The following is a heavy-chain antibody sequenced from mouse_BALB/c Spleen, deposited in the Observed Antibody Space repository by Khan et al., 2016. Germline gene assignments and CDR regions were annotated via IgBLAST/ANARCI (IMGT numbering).Heavy chain of an antibody. D-gene: IGHD1-1*01. CDR2: IYPGDGDT. Sequence: QVQLKQSGAELARPGASVKLSCKASGYTFTSYWMQWVKQRPGQGLEWIGAIYPGDGDTRYTQKFKGKATLTADKSSSTAYMQLSSLASEDSAVYYCARRLYYYGSSRFDYWGQGTTLTVSS. J-gene: IGHJ2*01. CDR1: GYTFTSYW. V-gene: IGHV1-87*01. CDR3: ARRLYYYGSSRFDY.